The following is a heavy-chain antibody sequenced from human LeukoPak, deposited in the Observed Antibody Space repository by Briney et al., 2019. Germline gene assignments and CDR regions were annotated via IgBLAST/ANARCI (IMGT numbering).Heavy chain of an antibody. CDR2: IYSGGST. CDR3: AREGYCSSTSCYTLGDAFDI. V-gene: IGHV3-53*01. CDR1: GFTVSSNY. D-gene: IGHD2-2*02. J-gene: IGHJ3*02. Sequence: GGSLRLSCAASGFTVSSNYMSWVRQAPGKGLEWVSAIYSGGSTYYADSVKGRFTIPRDNSKNTLYLQMNSLRAEDTAVYYCAREGYCSSTSCYTLGDAFDIWGQGTMVTVSS.